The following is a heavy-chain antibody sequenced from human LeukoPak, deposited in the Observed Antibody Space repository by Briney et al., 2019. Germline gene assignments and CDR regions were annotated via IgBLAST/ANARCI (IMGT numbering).Heavy chain of an antibody. V-gene: IGHV3-23*01. Sequence: GASLRLSCAASGFIFSNYAMYWVRQAPGKGPEWVSAISGRSDNTYYADSVKGRFTLSRDSSKNTLYLQMNSLRAGDTAVYYCAKSGPYYYDYWGQGTLVTVSS. D-gene: IGHD3-10*01. CDR2: ISGRSDNT. CDR3: AKSGPYYYDY. J-gene: IGHJ4*02. CDR1: GFIFSNYA.